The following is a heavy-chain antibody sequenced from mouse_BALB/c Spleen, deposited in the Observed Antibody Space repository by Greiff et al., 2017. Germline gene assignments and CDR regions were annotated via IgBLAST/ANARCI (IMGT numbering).Heavy chain of an antibody. D-gene: IGHD2-4*01. CDR2: ISSGSSTI. V-gene: IGHV5-17*02. J-gene: IGHJ4*01. CDR3: ARGDYASYAMDY. CDR1: GFTFSSFG. Sequence: EVKLVESGGGLVQPGGSRKLSCAASGFTFSSFGMHWVRQAPEKGLEWVAYISSGSSTIYYADTVKGRFTISRDNPKNTLFLQMTSLRSEDTAMYYCARGDYASYAMDYWGQGTSVTVSS.